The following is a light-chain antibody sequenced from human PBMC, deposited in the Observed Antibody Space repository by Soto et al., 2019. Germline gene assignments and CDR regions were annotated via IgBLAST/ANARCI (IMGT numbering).Light chain of an antibody. CDR1: QSVSSSH. V-gene: IGKV3-20*01. J-gene: IGKJ4*01. Sequence: EIVLTQSPGTLSLSPGERATLSCRASQSVSSSHLAWYQQKPGQAPRLLIYGAASRATGIPGRFSGSGSGTDFTITISRLANEVFAVYFSQQYGSSPLTFGGGTKVEVK. CDR3: QQYGSSPLT. CDR2: GAA.